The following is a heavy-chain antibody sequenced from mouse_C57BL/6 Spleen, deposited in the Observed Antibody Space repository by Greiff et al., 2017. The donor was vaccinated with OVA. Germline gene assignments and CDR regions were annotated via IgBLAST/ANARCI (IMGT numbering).Heavy chain of an antibody. CDR2: IYPRSGNT. D-gene: IGHD1-1*01. CDR3: APSRITTVDY. Sequence: QVQLKESGAELARPGASVKLSCKASGYTFTSYGISWVKQRTGQGLEWIGEIYPRSGNTYYNEKFKGKATLTADKSSSTAYMELRSLTSEDSAVYFCAPSRITTVDYWGQGTTLTVSS. V-gene: IGHV1-81*01. J-gene: IGHJ2*01. CDR1: GYTFTSYG.